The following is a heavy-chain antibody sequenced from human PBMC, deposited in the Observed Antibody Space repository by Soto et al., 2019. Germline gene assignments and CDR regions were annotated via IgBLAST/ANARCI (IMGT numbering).Heavy chain of an antibody. CDR3: ARGIFGGLRYFVWLDYGMDV. CDR2: ISSSSSTI. CDR1: GFTFSSYS. Sequence: PGGSLRLSCAASGFTFSSYSMNWVRQAPGKGLEWVSYISSSSSTIYYADSVKGRFTISRDNAKNSLYLQMNSLRAEDTAVYYCARGIFGGLRYFVWLDYGMDVWGQGTTVTVSS. J-gene: IGHJ6*02. D-gene: IGHD3-9*01. V-gene: IGHV3-48*01.